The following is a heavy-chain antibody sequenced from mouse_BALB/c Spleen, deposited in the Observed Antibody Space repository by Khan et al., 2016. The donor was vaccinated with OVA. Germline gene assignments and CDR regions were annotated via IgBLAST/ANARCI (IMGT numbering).Heavy chain of an antibody. V-gene: IGHV1-7*01. J-gene: IGHJ3*01. D-gene: IGHD2-1*01. CDR2: IDPSTGYT. Sequence: QVQLKQSGAELAKPGASVEMSCKASGYTFTTYWMHWVKQRPGQGLEWIGYIDPSTGYTDYNQKFKDKATLTADKSSSTAYMQLSSLTSEDSAVYYCTRRGLDGIFTYWGQGTLVTVSA. CDR1: GYTFTTYW. CDR3: TRRGLDGIFTY.